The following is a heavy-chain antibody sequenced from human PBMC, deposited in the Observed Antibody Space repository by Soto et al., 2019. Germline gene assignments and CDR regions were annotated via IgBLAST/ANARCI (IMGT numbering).Heavy chain of an antibody. CDR1: GGSMTSGCCY. Sequence: SETLSLTCTVAGGSMTSGCCYWGWIRQPPGKGLEWIGSIYNGGGTHYNPSLKSRVTISVDTSKSQFSLNLSSVTAADTAVYYCAKYSSSTMLDYWSQGTLVTV. V-gene: IGHV4-39*01. D-gene: IGHD2-2*01. CDR3: AKYSSSTMLDY. CDR2: IYNGGGT. J-gene: IGHJ4*02.